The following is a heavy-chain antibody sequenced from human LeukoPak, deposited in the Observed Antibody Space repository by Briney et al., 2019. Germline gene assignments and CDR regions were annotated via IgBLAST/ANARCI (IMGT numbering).Heavy chain of an antibody. V-gene: IGHV3-23*01. CDR3: AKDPLITIFGVVTTYFDH. CDR2: ISGSGGST. J-gene: IGHJ4*02. Sequence: PGGSLRLSCAASGFTFSSYAMSWVRQAPGKGLEWVAAISGSGGSTYYADSVKGRFTISRDNSKNTLYVQMNSLRAEDTAVYYCAKDPLITIFGVVTTYFDHWGQGTLVTVSS. CDR1: GFTFSSYA. D-gene: IGHD3-3*01.